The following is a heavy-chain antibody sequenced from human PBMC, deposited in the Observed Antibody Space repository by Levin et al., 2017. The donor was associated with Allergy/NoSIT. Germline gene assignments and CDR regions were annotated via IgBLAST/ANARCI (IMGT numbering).Heavy chain of an antibody. J-gene: IGHJ4*02. V-gene: IGHV5-51*01. D-gene: IGHD3-9*01. Sequence: GGSLRLSCKGSGYSFTTYWIGWVRLMPGKGLEWMGIIYPGDSDTKYSPSFQGQVTISADKSISTAYLQWSSLKASETAMYYCARPSGYYNILTGYFTSYYFDYWGQGTLVTVSS. CDR1: GYSFTTYW. CDR2: IYPGDSDT. CDR3: ARPSGYYNILTGYFTSYYFDY.